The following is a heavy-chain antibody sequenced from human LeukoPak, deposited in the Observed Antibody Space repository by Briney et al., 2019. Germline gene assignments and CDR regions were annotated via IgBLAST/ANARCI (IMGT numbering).Heavy chain of an antibody. Sequence: GGSLRLSCAASGFTFDNYAMNWVRQVPGKGLEWISLISWNSGTIGYADSVKGRFTISRDNANNFLYLQMNSLRAEDTAVYYCAKDAETYCGGDCYSYFDYWGQGTLVTVSS. CDR2: ISWNSGTI. V-gene: IGHV3-9*01. CDR1: GFTFDNYA. D-gene: IGHD2-21*02. J-gene: IGHJ4*02. CDR3: AKDAETYCGGDCYSYFDY.